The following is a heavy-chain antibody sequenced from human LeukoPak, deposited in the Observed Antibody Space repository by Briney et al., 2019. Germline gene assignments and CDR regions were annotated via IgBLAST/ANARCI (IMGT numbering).Heavy chain of an antibody. CDR2: ISWNSGSI. D-gene: IGHD6-13*01. CDR3: AKDRVGDIQGGSWSS. V-gene: IGHV3-9*01. Sequence: GGSLRLSCAASGFTFDDYAMHWVRQAPGKGLEWVSGISWNSGSIGYADSVKGRFTISRDNAKNSLYLQMNSLRAEDTALYYCAKDRVGDIQGGSWSSWGQGTLVTVSS. J-gene: IGHJ5*02. CDR1: GFTFDDYA.